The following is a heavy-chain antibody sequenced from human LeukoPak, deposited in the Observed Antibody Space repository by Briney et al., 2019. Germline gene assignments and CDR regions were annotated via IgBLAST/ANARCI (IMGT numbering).Heavy chain of an antibody. CDR3: AGTAMGKPTRFDY. Sequence: ASVKVSCKASGYTFTGYYMHWVRQAPGQGLEWMGWINPNSGGTNYAQKFQGRVTTTRDTSISTAYMELSRLRPDDTAVYYCAGTAMGKPTRFDYWGQGTLVTVSS. J-gene: IGHJ4*02. D-gene: IGHD5-18*01. V-gene: IGHV1-2*02. CDR2: INPNSGGT. CDR1: GYTFTGYY.